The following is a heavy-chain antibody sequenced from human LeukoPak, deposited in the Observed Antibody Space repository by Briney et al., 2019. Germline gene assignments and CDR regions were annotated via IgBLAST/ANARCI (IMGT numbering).Heavy chain of an antibody. J-gene: IGHJ3*02. Sequence: ASVKVSCKASGYTFTGYYLHWVRQAPGQGLEWMGIINPSGGSTSYAQKFQGRVTMTRDTSTSTVYMELSSLRSEDTAVYYCARDLGGYSGREGAFDIWGQGTMVTVSS. CDR2: INPSGGST. D-gene: IGHD5-12*01. V-gene: IGHV1-46*01. CDR3: ARDLGGYSGREGAFDI. CDR1: GYTFTGYY.